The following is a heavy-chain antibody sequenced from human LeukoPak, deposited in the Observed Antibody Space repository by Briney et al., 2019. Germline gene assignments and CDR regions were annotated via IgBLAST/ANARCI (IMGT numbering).Heavy chain of an antibody. D-gene: IGHD6-13*01. Sequence: GGSLRLSCAASGFTFSSYAMSWVRQAPGKGLEWVSAISGSGGSTYYADSVKGRFTISRDNSKNTLYLQMNSLRAEDTAVYYCARSPSSYSSSWYNPWGQGTLVTVSS. V-gene: IGHV3-23*01. CDR1: GFTFSSYA. CDR2: ISGSGGST. J-gene: IGHJ5*02. CDR3: ARSPSSYSSSWYNP.